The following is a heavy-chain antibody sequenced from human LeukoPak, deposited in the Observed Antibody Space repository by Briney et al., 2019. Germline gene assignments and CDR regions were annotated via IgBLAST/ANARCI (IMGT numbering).Heavy chain of an antibody. D-gene: IGHD1-14*01. J-gene: IGHJ6*02. V-gene: IGHV4-59*08. CDR2: IYYSGST. Sequence: SETLSLTCTVSGGSISSYYLSWIRQPPGKGLEWIGYIYYSGSTNYNPSLKSRVTISVDTSKNQFSLKLSSVTAADTAVYYCARLPTVKYYYYGMDVWGQGTTVTVSS. CDR1: GGSISSYY. CDR3: ARLPTVKYYYYGMDV.